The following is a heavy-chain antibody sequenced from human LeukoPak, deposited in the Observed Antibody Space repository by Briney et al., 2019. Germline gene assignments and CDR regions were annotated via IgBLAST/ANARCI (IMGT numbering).Heavy chain of an antibody. CDR3: AKGNGDYRVGPVSADY. D-gene: IGHD4-17*01. CDR1: GFTFSSYA. V-gene: IGHV3-23*01. J-gene: IGHJ4*02. Sequence: PGGSLRLSCAASGFTFSSYAMSWVRQAPGKGLEWVSAISGSGAGTYYADSVKGRFTISRDNSKNTLYLQMNSLRAEDTAVYYCAKGNGDYRVGPVSADYWGQGTLVTVSS. CDR2: ISGSGAGT.